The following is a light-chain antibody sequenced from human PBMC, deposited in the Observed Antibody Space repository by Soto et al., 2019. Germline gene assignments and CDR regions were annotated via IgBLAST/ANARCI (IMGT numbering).Light chain of an antibody. CDR3: AAWDDSLSAPV. Sequence: QSVLTQPPSASGTPGQRVTVSCSGSSSNIGTNYVYWYQQLPGTAPKVLIYSNDKRPSGVPDRFSGSKSGTSASLATSGLLSEDEADYYCAAWDDSLSAPVFGGGTKLTVL. V-gene: IGLV1-47*01. J-gene: IGLJ2*01. CDR2: SND. CDR1: SSNIGTNY.